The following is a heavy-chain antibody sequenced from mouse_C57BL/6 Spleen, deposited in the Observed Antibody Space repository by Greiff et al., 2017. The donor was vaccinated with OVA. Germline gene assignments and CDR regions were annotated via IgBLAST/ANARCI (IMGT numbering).Heavy chain of an antibody. CDR1: GYTFTSYD. D-gene: IGHD2-4*01. Sequence: VQLQQSGPELVKPGASVKLSCKASGYTFTSYDINWVKQRPGQGLEWIGWIYPRDGSTKYNEKFKGKGTLTADTSSNTAYMELHSLTSEDSAVYFCARGVYYDYDGFAYWGQGTLVTVSA. J-gene: IGHJ3*01. CDR3: ARGVYYDYDGFAY. CDR2: IYPRDGST. V-gene: IGHV1-85*01.